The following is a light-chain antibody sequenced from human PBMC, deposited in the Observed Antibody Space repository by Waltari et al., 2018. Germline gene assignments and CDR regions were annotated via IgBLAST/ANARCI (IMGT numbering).Light chain of an antibody. V-gene: IGKV1-39*01. Sequence: DIQMTQSPLSLSASVGGSVNITCRASQSVSSYLNWYQQRPGQAPNLLIYATSTLQSGVPSRFSGSGFETDFTLTISSLRPEDFAAYYCQQTYNTPWTFGQGTKVEIQ. J-gene: IGKJ1*01. CDR3: QQTYNTPWT. CDR1: QSVSSY. CDR2: ATS.